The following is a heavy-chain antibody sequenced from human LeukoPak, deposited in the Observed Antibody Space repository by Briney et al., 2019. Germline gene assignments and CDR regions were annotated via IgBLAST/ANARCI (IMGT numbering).Heavy chain of an antibody. Sequence: SETLSLTCSVSGGSISADYWIWIRQPAGKGLEYIGRYYPNGNTNYNPSLQSRVTMSVDTSKNQFSLELRSVTAADTAVYYCASRVVPAARTDDAFDIWGQGTMVTVSS. CDR3: ASRVVPAARTDDAFDI. V-gene: IGHV4-4*07. J-gene: IGHJ3*02. CDR1: GGSISADY. D-gene: IGHD2-2*01. CDR2: YYPNGNT.